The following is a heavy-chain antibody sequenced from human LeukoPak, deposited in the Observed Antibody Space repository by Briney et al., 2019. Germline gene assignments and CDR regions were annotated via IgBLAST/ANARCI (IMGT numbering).Heavy chain of an antibody. CDR1: GGSITSDYW. V-gene: IGHV4-4*02. J-gene: IGHJ5*02. Sequence: SETLSLTCTVSGGSITSDYWWNWVRQIPGKGLEGMGEMFHSGNNNYSPSFKGRVSISVDKSKNLFALRFKSVTAADTAVYFCAAMALGGNPSAPWGQRTLVIVPT. CDR2: MFHSGNN. CDR3: AAMALGGNPSAP. D-gene: IGHD3-16*01.